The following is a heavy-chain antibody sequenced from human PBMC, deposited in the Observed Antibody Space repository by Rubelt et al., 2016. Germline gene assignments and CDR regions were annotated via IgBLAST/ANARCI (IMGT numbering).Heavy chain of an antibody. CDR1: GFTFSSYG. CDR3: ARDRGMTTVTTHFYYGMDV. V-gene: IGHV3-30*19. CDR2: TSYDGSNK. D-gene: IGHD4-17*01. Sequence: EIGGGVVQPGRSLRLSCAASGFTFSSYGMHWVRQAPGKGLEWVAVTSYDGSNKYYADSVKGRFTISRDNSKNTLYLQMNSLRVGDTAVYYCARDRGMTTVTTHFYYGMDVWGQGTT. J-gene: IGHJ6*02.